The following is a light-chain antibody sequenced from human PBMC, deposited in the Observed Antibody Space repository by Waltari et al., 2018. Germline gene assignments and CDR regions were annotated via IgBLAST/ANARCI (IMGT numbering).Light chain of an antibody. CDR1: TLGNKY. V-gene: IGLV3-1*01. CDR3: QAWDRGVI. CDR2: QDY. J-gene: IGLJ2*01. Sequence: SYELTQPPSVSVSPGQTASITCSGDTLGNKYTCWYQQKPGQSPLLVIYQDYKRPSGIPERFSGSNSGNTATLTISGTQAMDEADYYCQAWDRGVIFGGGTKLTVL.